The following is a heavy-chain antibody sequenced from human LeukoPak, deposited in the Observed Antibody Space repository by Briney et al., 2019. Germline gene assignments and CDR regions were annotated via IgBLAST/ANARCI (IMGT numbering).Heavy chain of an antibody. J-gene: IGHJ5*02. CDR2: IHPGDSDT. CDR3: ARHYCTSTNCYRGWGHFDP. Sequence: GESLKISCKGSGYTFTNYWIAWVRPMPGKGLEWMGIIHPGDSDTIYSPSFQGQVTISADKSISTAYLQWSSLKASDTAMYYCARHYCTSTNCYRGWGHFDPWGQGTLVTVSS. CDR1: GYTFTNYW. V-gene: IGHV5-51*01. D-gene: IGHD2-2*01.